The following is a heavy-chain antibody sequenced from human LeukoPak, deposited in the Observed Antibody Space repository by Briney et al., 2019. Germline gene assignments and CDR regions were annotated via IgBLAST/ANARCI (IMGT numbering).Heavy chain of an antibody. CDR1: GYTFTGYY. CDR2: INPNSGGT. D-gene: IGHD3-10*01. V-gene: IGHV1-2*04. Sequence: GASVKVSCKASGYTFTGYYMHWVRQAPGQGLEWMGWINPNSGGTKYAQKFQGWVTMTRDTSISTAYMELSRLRSDDTAVYYCARDRDEHVLLWFGDPTYYFDYWGQGTLVTVSS. CDR3: ARDRDEHVLLWFGDPTYYFDY. J-gene: IGHJ4*02.